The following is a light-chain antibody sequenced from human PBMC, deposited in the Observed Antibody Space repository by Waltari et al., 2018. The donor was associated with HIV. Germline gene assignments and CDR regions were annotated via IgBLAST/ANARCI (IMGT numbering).Light chain of an antibody. Sequence: QSVLTQPPSVSGAPGQRVTISCTGSSSNIGADYHVNWYQQLPGTAPKLLIYGYNNRPSGVPHRFSGSKSGTSASLAITGLQAEDEADYYCHSYDSSLDGWVFGGGTKLTVL. J-gene: IGLJ3*02. CDR1: SSNIGADYH. V-gene: IGLV1-40*01. CDR3: HSYDSSLDGWV. CDR2: GYN.